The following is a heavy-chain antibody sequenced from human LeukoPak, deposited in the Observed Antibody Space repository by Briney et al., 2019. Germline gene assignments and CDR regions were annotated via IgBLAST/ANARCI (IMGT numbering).Heavy chain of an antibody. D-gene: IGHD6-19*01. CDR3: ARGLDIAVAGTEERYNWFDP. CDR1: GYTFTIYD. Sequence: ASVKVSCKASGYTFTIYDINWVRQATGQGLEWMGWMNPNSGNTGYAQKFQGRVTMTRNTSISTAYMELSSLRSEDTAVYYCARGLDIAVAGTEERYNWFDPWGQGTLVTVSS. CDR2: MNPNSGNT. J-gene: IGHJ5*02. V-gene: IGHV1-8*01.